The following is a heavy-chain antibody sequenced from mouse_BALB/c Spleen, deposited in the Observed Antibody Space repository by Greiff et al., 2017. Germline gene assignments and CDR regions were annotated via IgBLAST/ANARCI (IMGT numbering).Heavy chain of an antibody. CDR2: ISSGGST. Sequence: EVQGVESGGGLVKPGGSLKLSCAASGFTFSSYAMSWVRQTPEKRLEWVASISSGGSTYYPDSVKGRFTISRDNARNILYLQMSSLRSEDTAMYYCARASKDFDYWGQGTTLTVSS. CDR1: GFTFSSYA. CDR3: ARASKDFDY. J-gene: IGHJ2*01. V-gene: IGHV5-6-5*01.